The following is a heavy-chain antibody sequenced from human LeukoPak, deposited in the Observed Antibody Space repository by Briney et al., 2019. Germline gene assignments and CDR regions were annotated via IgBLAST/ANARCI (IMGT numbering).Heavy chain of an antibody. J-gene: IGHJ4*02. CDR1: GYTFTSYG. V-gene: IGHV1-18*01. Sequence: ASVKVSCKASGYTFTSYGISWVRQAPGQGLEWMGWISAYNGNTNYAQKLQGRVTMTTDTSTSTAYMELRSLRSDDTAVYYCARDCSSTSCYVNLDYWGQGTLVTVSS. CDR2: ISAYNGNT. D-gene: IGHD2-2*01. CDR3: ARDCSSTSCYVNLDY.